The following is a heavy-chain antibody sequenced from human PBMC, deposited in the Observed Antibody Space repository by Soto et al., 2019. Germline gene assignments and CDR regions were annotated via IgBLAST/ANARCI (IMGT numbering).Heavy chain of an antibody. CDR2: IYSDGTT. D-gene: IGHD6-19*01. J-gene: IGHJ6*03. Sequence: EVQLVESGGGLVQPGGSLRLSCAASGFTVSSNYMSWVRQAPGKRLEWVSVIYSDGTTYYADSVKGRLTISRDNSKNTLYLQMNSLRAEDTAVYYCARVAHSTGYYFYYYMDVWGKGTTVTVSS. CDR1: GFTVSSNY. CDR3: ARVAHSTGYYFYYYMDV. V-gene: IGHV3-66*01.